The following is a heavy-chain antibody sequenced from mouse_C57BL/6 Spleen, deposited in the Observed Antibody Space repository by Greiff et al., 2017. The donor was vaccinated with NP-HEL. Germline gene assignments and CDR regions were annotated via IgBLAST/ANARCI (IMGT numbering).Heavy chain of an antibody. V-gene: IGHV1-76*01. CDR2: IYPGSGNT. Sequence: VQLQQSGAELVRPGASVKLSCKASGYTFTDYYINWVKQRPGQGLEWIARIYPGSGNTYYNEKFKGKATLTAEKSSSTAYMQLSSLTSEDSAVYFCAKGDGPFYWGQGTTLTVSS. J-gene: IGHJ2*01. CDR3: AKGDGPFY. D-gene: IGHD2-3*01. CDR1: GYTFTDYY.